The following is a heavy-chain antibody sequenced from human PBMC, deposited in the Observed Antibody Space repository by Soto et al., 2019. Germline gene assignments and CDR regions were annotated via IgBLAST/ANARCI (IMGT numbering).Heavy chain of an antibody. CDR2: INHSGST. CDR3: ARVHCSGGSCYAGAYNSFDP. J-gene: IGHJ5*02. CDR1: GGSFSGYY. D-gene: IGHD2-15*01. Sequence: SETLSLTCAVYGGSFSGYYWSWIRQPPGKGLEWIGEINHSGSTNYNPSLKSRVTISVDTSKNQFSLKLSSVTAADTAVYYCARVHCSGGSCYAGAYNSFDPWGQGTLVTLSS. V-gene: IGHV4-34*01.